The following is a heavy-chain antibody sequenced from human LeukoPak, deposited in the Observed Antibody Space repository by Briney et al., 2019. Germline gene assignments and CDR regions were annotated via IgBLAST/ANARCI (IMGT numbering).Heavy chain of an antibody. J-gene: IGHJ4*02. CDR3: AREETYTDVPYYSDY. CDR1: GGSINSYY. Sequence: SETLSLTCTVSGGSINSYYWSWIRQPAGKGVEWIGRIYSSGDTNYNPSLKSRVTLSVDTSKNQFSLNLRSVTAADTAVYYCAREETYTDVPYYSDYWGQGTLVTVSS. V-gene: IGHV4-4*07. D-gene: IGHD3-16*01. CDR2: IYSSGDT.